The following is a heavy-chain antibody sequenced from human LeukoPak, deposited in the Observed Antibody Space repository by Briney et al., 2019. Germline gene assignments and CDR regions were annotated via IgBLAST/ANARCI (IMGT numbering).Heavy chain of an antibody. CDR1: GFTFSSYA. V-gene: IGHV3-23*01. CDR2: ISGSGDKT. J-gene: IGHJ4*02. Sequence: TGGSLRLSCAASGFTFSSYAMTWVRQAPGKGLEWVSVISGSGDKTYYADSVKGRFTISRDNSQNTLYLQMNGLRAEDTAVYYCAKWIYYYDSSGYYWGQGTLVTVSS. CDR3: AKWIYYYDSSGYY. D-gene: IGHD3-22*01.